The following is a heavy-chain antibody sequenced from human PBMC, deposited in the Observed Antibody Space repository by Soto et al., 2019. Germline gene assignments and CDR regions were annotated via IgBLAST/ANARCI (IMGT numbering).Heavy chain of an antibody. J-gene: IGHJ6*02. D-gene: IGHD2-2*01. CDR1: GFTFSNYA. V-gene: IGHV3-23*01. CDR2: ISGSGGTI. CDR3: AKDKGTSIDVHRCFHYYGMDV. Sequence: GGSLRLSCAASGFTFSNYAMTWVRQTPGQGLEWVASISGSGGTINYADSVKGRFTISRDTSKNTVYLQMNSLRAEDTAVYYCAKDKGTSIDVHRCFHYYGMDVWGQGTTVTVSS.